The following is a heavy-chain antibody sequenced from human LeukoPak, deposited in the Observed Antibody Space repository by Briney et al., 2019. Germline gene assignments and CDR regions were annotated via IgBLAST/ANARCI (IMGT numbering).Heavy chain of an antibody. CDR2: INPNSGGT. CDR3: ARARGPDPNNFDY. CDR1: GYTFTGYY. V-gene: IGHV1-2*02. Sequence: ASVKVSCKASGYTFTGYYMRWVRQAPGQGLEWMGWINPNSGGTNYAQKLQGRVTMTTDTSTSTAYMELRSLRSDDTAVYYCARARGPDPNNFDYWGQGTLVTVSS. J-gene: IGHJ4*02.